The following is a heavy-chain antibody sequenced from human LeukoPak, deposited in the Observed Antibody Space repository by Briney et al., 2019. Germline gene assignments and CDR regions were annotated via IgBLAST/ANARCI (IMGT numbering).Heavy chain of an antibody. V-gene: IGHV3-48*03. CDR1: GFTFSSYE. D-gene: IGHD1-26*01. CDR3: AKDLVGGTFDY. Sequence: GGSLRLSCAASGFTFSSYEMNWVRQAPGKGLEWVSYIRGSGTTTYYADSVKGRFTISRDNSKNTLYLQMNSLRAEDTAVYYCAKDLVGGTFDYWGQGTLVTVSS. CDR2: IRGSGTTT. J-gene: IGHJ4*02.